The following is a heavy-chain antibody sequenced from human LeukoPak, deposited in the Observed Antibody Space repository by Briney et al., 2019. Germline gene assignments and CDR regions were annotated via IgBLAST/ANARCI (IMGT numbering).Heavy chain of an antibody. Sequence: PRGSLRHSCAPSGFTFSNSDMNWVHPAPQKRVEWVSEVSWNGSSTHYAYSVKGRFIITRDNSRNTLYLQTNSLRAEDTAVYYCVRTAGYCGGDCSVVGDYWGQGTLVTVSS. J-gene: IGHJ4*02. CDR3: VRTAGYCGGDCSVVGDY. CDR1: GFTFSNSD. CDR2: VSWNGSST. V-gene: IGHV3-35*01. D-gene: IGHD2-21*02.